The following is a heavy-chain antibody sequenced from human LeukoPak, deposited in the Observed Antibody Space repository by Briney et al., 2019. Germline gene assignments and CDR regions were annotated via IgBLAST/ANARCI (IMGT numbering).Heavy chain of an antibody. Sequence: GSSVKVSCKASGGTFSSYAISWVRQAPGQGLEWMGGINAGNGNTKYSQKFQGRVTITRDTSASTAYMELSSLRSEDTAVYYCARDLDTAMVTDPNLDPWGQGTLVTVSS. CDR2: INAGNGNT. CDR1: GGTFSSYA. CDR3: ARDLDTAMVTDPNLDP. J-gene: IGHJ5*02. D-gene: IGHD5-18*01. V-gene: IGHV1-3*01.